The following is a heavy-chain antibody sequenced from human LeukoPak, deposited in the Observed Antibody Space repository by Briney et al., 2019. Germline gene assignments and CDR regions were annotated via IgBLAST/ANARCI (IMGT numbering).Heavy chain of an antibody. V-gene: IGHV3-7*01. J-gene: IGHJ4*02. CDR2: IKQDGSEK. CDR3: ARDPGIAIFGVVTPEYYFDY. D-gene: IGHD3-3*01. CDR1: GFTFNSYA. Sequence: GGSLRLSCAASGFTFNSYAMSWVRQAPGKGLEWVANIKQDGSEKYYVDSVKGRFTISRDNAKNSLYLQMNSLRAEDTAVYYCARDPGIAIFGVVTPEYYFDYWGQGTLVTVSS.